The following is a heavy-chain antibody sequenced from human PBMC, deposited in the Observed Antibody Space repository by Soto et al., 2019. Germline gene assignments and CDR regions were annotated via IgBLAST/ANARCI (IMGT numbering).Heavy chain of an antibody. CDR2: IYPGDSDT. V-gene: IGHV5-51*01. Sequence: PGESLKISCKGSGYSFTSYWIGWVRQMPGKGLEWMGIIYPGDSDTRYSPSFQGQVTISADKSISTAYLQWSSLKASDTAMYYCARTSGNCGGDCFLSLYYYYGMDVWGQGTTVTVSS. CDR1: GYSFTSYW. CDR3: ARTSGNCGGDCFLSLYYYYGMDV. J-gene: IGHJ6*02. D-gene: IGHD2-21*02.